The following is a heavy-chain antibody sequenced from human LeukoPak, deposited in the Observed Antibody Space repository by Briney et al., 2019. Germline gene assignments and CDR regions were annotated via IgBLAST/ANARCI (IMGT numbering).Heavy chain of an antibody. CDR1: GFTFSSYA. D-gene: IGHD3-22*01. J-gene: IGHJ4*02. Sequence: GGSLRLSCAASGFTFSSYAMSWVRQAPGKGLEWVSAISGSGGSTYYADSVKGRFTISRDNSKNTLYLQMNSLRAEDTAVYYCAKDNRLLYYDSSGSFDYWGQGTLVTVSS. V-gene: IGHV3-23*01. CDR2: ISGSGGST. CDR3: AKDNRLLYYDSSGSFDY.